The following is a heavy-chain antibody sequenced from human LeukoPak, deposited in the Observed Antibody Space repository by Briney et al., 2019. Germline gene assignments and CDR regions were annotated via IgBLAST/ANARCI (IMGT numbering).Heavy chain of an antibody. CDR1: GYTFTSYG. V-gene: IGHV1-18*01. CDR2: ISAYNGNT. CDR3: ARNNYDFWSGYWGNWFDP. Sequence: ASVKVSCKXSGYTFTSYGISWVRQAPGQGLEWMGWISAYNGNTNYAQKLQGRVTMTTDTSTSTAYMELRSLRSDDTAVYYCARNNYDFWSGYWGNWFDPWGQGTLVTVSS. J-gene: IGHJ5*02. D-gene: IGHD3-3*01.